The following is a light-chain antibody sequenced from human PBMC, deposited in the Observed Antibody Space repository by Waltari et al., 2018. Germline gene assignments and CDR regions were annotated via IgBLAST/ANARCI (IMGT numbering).Light chain of an antibody. CDR3: QQSYTTPRT. CDR2: EAS. Sequence: DIQMTQSPSTLSASVGDRVTITCRASQSVSSWLAWYQQKPGRAPKLLIYEASSLEGGVPSRFSGSGSGTEFTLTINSLQPEDFATYSCQQSYTTPRTFGQGTNLEIK. CDR1: QSVSSW. J-gene: IGKJ2*01. V-gene: IGKV1-5*01.